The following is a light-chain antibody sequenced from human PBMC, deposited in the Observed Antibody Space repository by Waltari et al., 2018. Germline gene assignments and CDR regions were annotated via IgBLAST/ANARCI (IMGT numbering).Light chain of an antibody. CDR3: ALYMGSGIWV. Sequence: QTVVTQEPSLSVSPGGTVTLTCALSSGSVSTTSYATWYQQTPGQPPRTLVYKGNPRSSGVPDRFSGSILGNTAALTITGAQADDESDYYCALYMGSGIWVFGGGTKLTVL. CDR2: KGN. CDR1: SGSVSTTSY. J-gene: IGLJ3*02. V-gene: IGLV8-61*01.